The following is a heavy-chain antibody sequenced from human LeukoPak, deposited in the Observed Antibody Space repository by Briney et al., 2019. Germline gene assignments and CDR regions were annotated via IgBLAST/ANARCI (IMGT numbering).Heavy chain of an antibody. CDR2: IYYSGST. V-gene: IGHV4-39*01. J-gene: IGHJ5*02. Sequence: TSSETLSLTCTVSGGSISSSSYYWGWIRQPPGKGLEWIGSIYYSGSTYYNPSLKSRVTISVDTSENQFSLKLSSVTAADTAVYYCARVYGSGSYYKNWSDPWGQGTLVTVSS. CDR1: GGSISSSSYY. CDR3: ARVYGSGSYYKNWSDP. D-gene: IGHD3-10*01.